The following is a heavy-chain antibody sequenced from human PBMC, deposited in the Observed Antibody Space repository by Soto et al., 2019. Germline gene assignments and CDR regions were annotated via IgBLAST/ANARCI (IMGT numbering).Heavy chain of an antibody. CDR2: IYGGGTT. CDR1: GFAVSSKY. J-gene: IGHJ4*02. D-gene: IGHD6-19*01. CDR3: VQPTGWPGFDF. Sequence: EVQLVESGGGLIQPGGSLRLSCAASGFAVSSKYMTWVRQAPGKGLEWVSVIYGGGTTYYADSVKGRFTISRDTSKNPLYLQMTSLRAEDTAVYYCVQPTGWPGFDFWGQGTLVTVSS. V-gene: IGHV3-53*01.